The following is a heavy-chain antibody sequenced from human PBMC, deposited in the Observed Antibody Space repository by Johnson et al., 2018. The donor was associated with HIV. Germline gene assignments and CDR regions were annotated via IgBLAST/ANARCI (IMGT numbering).Heavy chain of an antibody. D-gene: IGHD1-26*01. V-gene: IGHV3-30*03. CDR2: ISYDGSNK. CDR3: ARDFRSVGANDAFDI. CDR1: GFTFSSYG. Sequence: QVQLVESGGGVVQPGRSLRLSCAASGFTFSSYGMHWVRQAPGKGLEWVAVISYDGSNKYYADSVKGRFTISRDNSNNTLYLQMNSLRAEDTAVYYCARDFRSVGANDAFDIWGQGTMVTVSS. J-gene: IGHJ3*02.